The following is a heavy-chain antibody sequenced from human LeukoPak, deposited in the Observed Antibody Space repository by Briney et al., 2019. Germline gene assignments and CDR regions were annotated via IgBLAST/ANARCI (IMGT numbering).Heavy chain of an antibody. Sequence: GGSLRLSCAASGFTFSSYAMSLVRQAPGKGLEWVSAISGSGGSTYYADSVKGRFTISRDNSKNTLYLQMDSLRAEDTAVYYCAKDENYYDSSGYYMRGAFDIWGQGTMVTVSS. CDR3: AKDENYYDSSGYYMRGAFDI. D-gene: IGHD3-22*01. J-gene: IGHJ3*02. CDR1: GFTFSSYA. CDR2: ISGSGGST. V-gene: IGHV3-23*01.